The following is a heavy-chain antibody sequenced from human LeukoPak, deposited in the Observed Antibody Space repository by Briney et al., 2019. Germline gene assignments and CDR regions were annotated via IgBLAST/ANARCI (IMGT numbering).Heavy chain of an antibody. V-gene: IGHV3-23*01. J-gene: IGHJ4*02. D-gene: IGHD6-19*01. Sequence: GGSLRLSCAASGFIFSSYAMVWVRQAPGKGLEWVSTISDTDSSTYYADSVKGRFTVSRDNSRNTLYLQMNTLRAEDTAVYYCATGYSSGWYGRLDYWGQGTLVTVSS. CDR1: GFIFSSYA. CDR3: ATGYSSGWYGRLDY. CDR2: ISDTDSST.